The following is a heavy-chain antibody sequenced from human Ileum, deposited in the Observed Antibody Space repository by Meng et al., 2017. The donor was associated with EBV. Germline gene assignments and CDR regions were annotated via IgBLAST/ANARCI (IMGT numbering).Heavy chain of an antibody. CDR3: ARDGGGGSGSYYRWFES. Sequence: QVQLQESGPGLVKPSQTLSLTCAVSGGSINGGNYYLSWIRQPPGKGLGWIGYIYYSGNTYYNPSLKSRVTISVDTSKNQFSLNLNSVTAADTAVYYCARDGGGGSGSYYRWFESWGQGTLVTVSS. D-gene: IGHD3-10*01. CDR2: IYYSGNT. J-gene: IGHJ5*01. V-gene: IGHV4-30-4*01. CDR1: GGSINGGNYY.